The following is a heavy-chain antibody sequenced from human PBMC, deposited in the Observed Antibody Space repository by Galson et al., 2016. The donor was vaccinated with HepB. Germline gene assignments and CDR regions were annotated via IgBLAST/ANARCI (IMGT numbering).Heavy chain of an antibody. V-gene: IGHV3-7*04. CDR2: IKQDGSEK. Sequence: SLRLSCAVSGLTFSRFWMSWVRQAPGGRLEWVANIKQDGSEKHYAVSVEGRFTVSRDNAKNLLYLQMYSLRAEDTAVYYCARDFALNYWGQGTLVTVSS. J-gene: IGHJ4*02. CDR1: GLTFSRFW. CDR3: ARDFALNY.